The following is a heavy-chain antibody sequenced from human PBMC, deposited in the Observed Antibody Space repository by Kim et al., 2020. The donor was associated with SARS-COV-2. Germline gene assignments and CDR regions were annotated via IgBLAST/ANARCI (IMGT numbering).Heavy chain of an antibody. CDR1: GGSISSYY. CDR3: AREGQMRSRNWFDP. Sequence: SETLSLTCTVSGGSISSYYWSWIRQPPGKGLEWIGYIYYSGSTNYNPSLKSRVTISVDTSKNQISLRLSSVTAADTAVYYCAREGQMRSRNWFDPWGQGILVTVSS. V-gene: IGHV4-59*13. J-gene: IGHJ5*02. CDR2: IYYSGST.